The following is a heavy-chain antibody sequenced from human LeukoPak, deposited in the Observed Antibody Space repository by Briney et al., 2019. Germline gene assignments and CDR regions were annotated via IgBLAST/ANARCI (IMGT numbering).Heavy chain of an antibody. CDR2: ISGSGGST. CDR3: AKEGDFWSGYYHFDY. J-gene: IGHJ4*02. CDR1: GFTFSSYA. D-gene: IGHD3-3*01. Sequence: GGSLRLSCAASGFTFSSYAMSWVRQAPEKGLEWVSAISGSGGSTYYADSVKGRFTISRDNSKNTLYLQMNSLRAEDTAVYYCAKEGDFWSGYYHFDYWGQGTLVTVSS. V-gene: IGHV3-23*01.